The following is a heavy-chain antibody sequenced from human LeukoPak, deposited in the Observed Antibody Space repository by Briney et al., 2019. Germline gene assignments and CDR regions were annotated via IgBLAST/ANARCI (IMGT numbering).Heavy chain of an antibody. J-gene: IGHJ3*02. CDR3: AKDLEMATTDHDAFDI. CDR1: GFSFSTNS. V-gene: IGHV3-23*01. CDR2: ISGSGGST. D-gene: IGHD5-24*01. Sequence: PGGSLRLSCAASGFSFSTNSMSWVRQAPGKGLEWVSAISGSGGSTYYADSVRGRFTISRDNSKNTLYLQMNSLRAEDTAVYYCAKDLEMATTDHDAFDIWGQGTMVTVSS.